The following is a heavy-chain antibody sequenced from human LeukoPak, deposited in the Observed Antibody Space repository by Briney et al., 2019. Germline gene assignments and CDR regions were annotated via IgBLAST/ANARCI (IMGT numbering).Heavy chain of an antibody. CDR1: GGSFSGYY. D-gene: IGHD2-15*01. Sequence: SETLSLTCAVSGGSFSGYYWSWIRQPPGKGLEWIGEINHSGSTNYNPSLKSRVTISVDTSKNQFSLKLSSVTAADTAVYYCARSVEGYCRGGSCYSYCYYMDVWGKGTTVTVSS. CDR3: ARSVEGYCRGGSCYSYCYYMDV. V-gene: IGHV4-34*01. CDR2: INHSGST. J-gene: IGHJ6*03.